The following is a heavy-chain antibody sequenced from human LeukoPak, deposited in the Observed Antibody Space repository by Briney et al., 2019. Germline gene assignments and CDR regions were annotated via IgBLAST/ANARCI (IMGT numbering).Heavy chain of an antibody. D-gene: IGHD1-7*01. CDR2: ISSSSSYI. CDR1: GSTFSSYS. Sequence: GGPLRLSCAASGSTFSSYSMNWVRQAPGKGLEWVSSISSSSSYIYYADSVKGRFTISRDNAKNSLYLQMNSLRAEDTAVYYCARAGLYNWNYVHLHAFDIWGQGTMVTVSS. V-gene: IGHV3-21*01. J-gene: IGHJ3*02. CDR3: ARAGLYNWNYVHLHAFDI.